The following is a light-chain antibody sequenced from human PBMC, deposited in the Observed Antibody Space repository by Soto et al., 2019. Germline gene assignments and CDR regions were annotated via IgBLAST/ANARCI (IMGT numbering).Light chain of an antibody. CDR1: SGHSSYI. CDR3: ETWDSNTHV. J-gene: IGLJ1*01. Sequence: QSVLTQSSSASASLGSSVKLTCTLRSGHSSYIIAWHQQQPGKAPRYLMKLEGSGSYNKGSGVPDRFSGSSSGADRYLTISNLQSEDEADYYCETWDSNTHVFGTGTKVTVL. CDR2: LEGSGSY. V-gene: IGLV4-60*03.